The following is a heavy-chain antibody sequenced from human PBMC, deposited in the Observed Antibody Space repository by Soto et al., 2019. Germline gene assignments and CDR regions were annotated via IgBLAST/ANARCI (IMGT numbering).Heavy chain of an antibody. D-gene: IGHD1-20*01. J-gene: IGHJ4*02. CDR2: ISANDVGT. V-gene: IGHV3-23*01. CDR1: GFTLRNYA. Sequence: GGPLRLSCEASGFTLRNYAMTWIRQAPGKGLEWVSLISANDVGTYYAESVKTRFTISTDQSRNTVYLQMDSLRADDTAIYYCAKAKNDYNWDNRPPFDYWGQGTLVTVSS. CDR3: AKAKNDYNWDNRPPFDY.